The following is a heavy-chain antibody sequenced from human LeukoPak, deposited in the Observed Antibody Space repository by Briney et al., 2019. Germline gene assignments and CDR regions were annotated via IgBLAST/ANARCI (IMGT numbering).Heavy chain of an antibody. J-gene: IGHJ4*02. V-gene: IGHV4-30-2*01. CDR3: ARDNSPSRDSYGIDY. CDR2: IYHSGST. CDR1: GGSISSGGYS. D-gene: IGHD4-23*01. Sequence: PSQTLSVICAVSGGSISSGGYSWSWIRQPPGKGLEWIGYIYHSGSTYYNPSLKSRVTISVDRSKNQFSLKLSSVTAADTVVYYCARDNSPSRDSYGIDYWGQGTLVTVSS.